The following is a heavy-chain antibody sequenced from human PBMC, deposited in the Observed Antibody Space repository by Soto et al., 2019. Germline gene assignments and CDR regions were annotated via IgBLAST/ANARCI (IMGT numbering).Heavy chain of an antibody. CDR2: IWYDGSNK. Sequence: PGGSLRLSCAASGFTFSSYGMHWVRQAPGKGLEWVAVIWYDGSNKYYADSVKGRFTISRDNSKNTLYLQMNSLRAEDTAVYYCARGAIGLPQAYHDYSTTAYYYYMDVWGKGTTVTVSS. D-gene: IGHD4-4*01. CDR1: GFTFSSYG. CDR3: ARGAIGLPQAYHDYSTTAYYYYMDV. V-gene: IGHV3-33*01. J-gene: IGHJ6*03.